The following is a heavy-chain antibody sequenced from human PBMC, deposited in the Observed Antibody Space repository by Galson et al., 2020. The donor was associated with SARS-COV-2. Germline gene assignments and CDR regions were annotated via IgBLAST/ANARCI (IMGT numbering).Heavy chain of an antibody. CDR3: ARGNSPCVTIFGVLTGTCGMDV. CDR1: GASISSGSYY. Sequence: SETLSLTCTVSGASISSGSYYWSRIRQPAGKGLEWIGRIYKSGNTNYNPSLWSQVTISVDTSKNQFSLKLTSVTAADTAVYYCARGNSPCVTIFGVLTGTCGMDVWGQGTTVTVSS. D-gene: IGHD3-3*01. J-gene: IGHJ6*02. V-gene: IGHV4-61*02. CDR2: IYKSGNT.